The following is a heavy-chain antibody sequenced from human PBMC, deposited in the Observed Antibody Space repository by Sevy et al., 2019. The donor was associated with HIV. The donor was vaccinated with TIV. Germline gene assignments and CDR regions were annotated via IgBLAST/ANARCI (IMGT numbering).Heavy chain of an antibody. D-gene: IGHD1-20*01. Sequence: GGSLRLSCATSGFTFDDYGMHWVRQAPGKGLEWVSGVSSNSDSVGYADFLKGRFTISRDNAKKSLYLQMNSLTIEDTALYYCTGGYSSRTYITGFDFWGQGTLVTVSS. CDR3: TGGYSSRTYITGFDF. CDR1: GFTFDDYG. CDR2: VSSNSDSV. J-gene: IGHJ4*02. V-gene: IGHV3-9*01.